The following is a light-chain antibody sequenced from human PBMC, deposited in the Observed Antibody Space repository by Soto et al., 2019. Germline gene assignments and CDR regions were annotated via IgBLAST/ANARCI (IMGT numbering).Light chain of an antibody. CDR2: AAS. V-gene: IGKV1-9*01. CDR3: QQHNSYPFT. Sequence: DFHMTPSPSSLSTSVFGTFTITCRASQSISSYLDWYQQKPGKAPKLLIYAASTLQSGVPSRFSGSGSGTDFTLTISSLQPEDFTTYYCQQHNSYPFTFGQGTRLEIK. CDR1: QSISSY. J-gene: IGKJ5*01.